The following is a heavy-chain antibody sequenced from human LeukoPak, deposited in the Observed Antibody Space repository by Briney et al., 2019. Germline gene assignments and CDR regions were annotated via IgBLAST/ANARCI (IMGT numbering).Heavy chain of an antibody. CDR2: ISGSGGST. CDR1: RFTFSSSA. J-gene: IGHJ4*02. D-gene: IGHD5-24*01. Sequence: PGGSLRLSCAASRFTFSSSAMSWVRQAPGKGLEWVSTISGSGGSTYSTDSVKGRFTISRDNSKSTLYPQMNSLRVEDTAIYYCAKGGPQFFDYWGQGTLVTVSS. CDR3: AKGGPQFFDY. V-gene: IGHV3-23*01.